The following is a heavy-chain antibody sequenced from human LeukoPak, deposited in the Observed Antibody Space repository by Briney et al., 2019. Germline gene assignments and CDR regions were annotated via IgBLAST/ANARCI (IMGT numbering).Heavy chain of an antibody. CDR3: ARRCASCYTEYTFDY. CDR1: GGTFSSYA. J-gene: IGHJ4*02. Sequence: GASVKVSCKASGGTFSSYAISWVRQAPGQGLEWMGGIIPIFGTANYAQKFQGRVTITTDESTSTAYMELSSLRSEDTAVYYCARRCASCYTEYTFDYWGQGTLVTVSS. V-gene: IGHV1-69*05. CDR2: IIPIFGTA. D-gene: IGHD2-2*02.